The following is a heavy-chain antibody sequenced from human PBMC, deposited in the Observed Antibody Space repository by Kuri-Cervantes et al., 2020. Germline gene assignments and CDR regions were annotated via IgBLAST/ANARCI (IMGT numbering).Heavy chain of an antibody. V-gene: IGHV3-23*01. CDR3: ARDDGVITMIVEDSQDAFDI. Sequence: GESLKISCAASGFTFSSYAMSWVRQAPGKGLEWVSAISGSGGSTYYADSVKGRFTISRDNSKNTLYLQMNSLRAEDTAVYYCARDDGVITMIVEDSQDAFDIWGQGTMVTVSS. CDR1: GFTFSSYA. J-gene: IGHJ3*02. CDR2: ISGSGGST. D-gene: IGHD3-22*01.